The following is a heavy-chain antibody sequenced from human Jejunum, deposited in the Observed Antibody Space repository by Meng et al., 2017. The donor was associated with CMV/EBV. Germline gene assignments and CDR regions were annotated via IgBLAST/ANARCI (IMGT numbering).Heavy chain of an antibody. V-gene: IGHV7-4-1*02. CDR3: ARDSPLDGYSLLDY. CDR2: IDPNTGNP. D-gene: IGHD5-24*01. Sequence: VQLVECGAECTRPGAQVKASCRPSGYTLTSYAINWVRQAPGQGPDWMGWIDPNTGNPTYDQGFTGRFVFSLDTSVSTAYLQINSLRADDTAVYYCARDSPLDGYSLLDYWGQGTLVTVSS. J-gene: IGHJ4*02. CDR1: GYTLTSYA.